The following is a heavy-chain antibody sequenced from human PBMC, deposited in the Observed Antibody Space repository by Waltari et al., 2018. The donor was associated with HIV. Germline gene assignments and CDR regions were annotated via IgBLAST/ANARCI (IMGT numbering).Heavy chain of an antibody. J-gene: IGHJ4*02. Sequence: QLHLQESGPGLVKPSETLALTCTVSGGSIPTNHFYWTWIRQPPGKGLEWIGLMYNSGTTDYNPSLKSRVSMSRDTSKNRFSLRLHSVTAADTAIYYCARRGDGFYQHARLDHWGPGTLVTVSS. V-gene: IGHV4-39*01. CDR3: ARRGDGFYQHARLDH. D-gene: IGHD2-2*01. CDR2: MYNSGTT. CDR1: GGSIPTNHFY.